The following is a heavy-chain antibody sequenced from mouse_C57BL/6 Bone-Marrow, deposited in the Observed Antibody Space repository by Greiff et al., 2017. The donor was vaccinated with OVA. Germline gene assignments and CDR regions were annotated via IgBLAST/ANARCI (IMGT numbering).Heavy chain of an antibody. J-gene: IGHJ3*01. CDR2: IYPRSGNT. CDR3: ARRDSNYVSFAY. Sequence: VQLQQSGAELARPGASVKLSCKASGYTFTSYGISWVKQRTGQGLEWIGEIYPRSGNTYYNEKFKGKATLTADKSSSTAYMELRSLTSEDSAVYFCARRDSNYVSFAYWGQGTLVTVSA. CDR1: GYTFTSYG. V-gene: IGHV1-81*01. D-gene: IGHD2-5*01.